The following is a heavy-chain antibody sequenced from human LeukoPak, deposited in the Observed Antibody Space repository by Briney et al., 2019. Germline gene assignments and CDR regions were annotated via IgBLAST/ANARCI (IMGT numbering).Heavy chain of an antibody. Sequence: PSETLSLTCTVSGGSISSYYWSWIRQPAGKGLEWIGRIYTSGSTNYNPSLKSRVTMSVDTSKNQFSLKLSSVTAADTAVYYCARDRPLYHYYYYMDVWGKGTTVTVSS. CDR2: IYTSGST. CDR1: GGSISSYY. CDR3: ARDRPLYHYYYYMDV. J-gene: IGHJ6*03. V-gene: IGHV4-4*07.